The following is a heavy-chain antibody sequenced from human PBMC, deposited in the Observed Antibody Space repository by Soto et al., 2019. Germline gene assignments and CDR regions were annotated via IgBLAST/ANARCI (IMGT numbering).Heavy chain of an antibody. CDR1: GFTVNTNY. Sequence: PGGSLRLSCAVSGFTVNTNYMSWVRQAPGKGLEWVSVLYSGGRTDYADSVKGRFTISRDNSKNTVYLQMNSLTVEDTAVYYCASRTWDLGGFDPWGQGTPVTVSS. V-gene: IGHV3-53*01. D-gene: IGHD3-10*01. CDR3: ASRTWDLGGFDP. J-gene: IGHJ5*02. CDR2: LYSGGRT.